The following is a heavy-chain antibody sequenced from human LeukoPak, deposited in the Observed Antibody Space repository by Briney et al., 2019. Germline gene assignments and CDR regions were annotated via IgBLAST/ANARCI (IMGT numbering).Heavy chain of an antibody. J-gene: IGHJ4*02. Sequence: SVKVSCKASGGTFSSYAISRVRQAPGQGLEWMGGIIPIFGTTNYAQKFQDRVTITADKSTSTAYMELSSLRSEDTAVYYCASSFRNDILTGYWDYWGQGTLVTVSS. CDR2: IIPIFGTT. CDR1: GGTFSSYA. D-gene: IGHD3-9*01. V-gene: IGHV1-69*06. CDR3: ASSFRNDILTGYWDY.